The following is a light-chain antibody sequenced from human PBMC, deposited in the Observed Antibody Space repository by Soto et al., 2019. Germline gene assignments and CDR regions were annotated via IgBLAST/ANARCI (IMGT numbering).Light chain of an antibody. CDR3: QQYGGSPET. J-gene: IGKJ1*01. CDR1: QSLNTIY. CDR2: NAS. Sequence: EIVLTQSPVTLSLSPGERATLSCRASQSLNTIYLAWYQQKPGQAPRLVIYNASRRATGIPDRFSGSGSGTDFTLTISGLETEDFATYYCQQYGGSPETFGQGTKVEIK. V-gene: IGKV3-20*01.